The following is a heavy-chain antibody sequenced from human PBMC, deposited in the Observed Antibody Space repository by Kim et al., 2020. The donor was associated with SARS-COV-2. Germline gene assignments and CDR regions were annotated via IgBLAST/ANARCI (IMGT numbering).Heavy chain of an antibody. D-gene: IGHD3-3*01. CDR2: ISGRGDSS. CDR1: GFTFSRFA. CDR3: AKNDPRFQYYDFLGRA. J-gene: IGHJ4*02. Sequence: GGSLRLSCAASGFTFSRFAMSWVRQAPGKGLEWVSSISGRGDSSNHADPVKGRFTISRDNSKNTVLLQMNSLRVEDTAVYYCAKNDPRFQYYDFLGRAWGQGALVTVSS. V-gene: IGHV3-23*01.